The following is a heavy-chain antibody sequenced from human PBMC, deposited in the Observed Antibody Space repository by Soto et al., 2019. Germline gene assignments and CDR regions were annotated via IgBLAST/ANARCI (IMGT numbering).Heavy chain of an antibody. Sequence: EVQLLESGGGLVQPGGSLRLSCAASGFTFSSYAMSWVRQAPGMGLEWVSVISGSGGSTYYADSVKGRFTISRDNSKNTLYLQMNSLRAEDTAVYYCATRSSGWYFDYWGQGTLVTVSS. CDR3: ATRSSGWYFDY. CDR1: GFTFSSYA. D-gene: IGHD6-19*01. V-gene: IGHV3-23*01. CDR2: ISGSGGST. J-gene: IGHJ4*02.